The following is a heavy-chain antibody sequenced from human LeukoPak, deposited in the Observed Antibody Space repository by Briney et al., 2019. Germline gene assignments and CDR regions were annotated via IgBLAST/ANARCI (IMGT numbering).Heavy chain of an antibody. CDR1: GYTFTSYD. Sequence: ASVKVSCKASGYTFTSYDINWVRQATGQGLEWMGWMNPNSGNTGYAQKFQGRVTMTRNTSISTAYMELSSLRSEDTAVYYCARGYSSGWYFPPSMGIWGQGTMVTVSS. J-gene: IGHJ3*02. D-gene: IGHD6-13*01. CDR3: ARGYSSGWYFPPSMGI. V-gene: IGHV1-8*01. CDR2: MNPNSGNT.